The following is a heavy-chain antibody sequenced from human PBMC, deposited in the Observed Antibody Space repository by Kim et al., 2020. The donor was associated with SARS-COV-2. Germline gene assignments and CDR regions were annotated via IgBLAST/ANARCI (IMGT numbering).Heavy chain of an antibody. Sequence: GGSLRLSCAASGFTFSSYAMSWVRQAPGKGLEWVSAISGSGGSTYYADSVKGRFTISRDNSKNTLYLQMNSLRAEDTAVYYCATDPLAYCGGDCFANLDYWGQGTLVTVSS. J-gene: IGHJ4*02. V-gene: IGHV3-23*01. CDR3: ATDPLAYCGGDCFANLDY. CDR2: ISGSGGST. CDR1: GFTFSSYA. D-gene: IGHD2-21*02.